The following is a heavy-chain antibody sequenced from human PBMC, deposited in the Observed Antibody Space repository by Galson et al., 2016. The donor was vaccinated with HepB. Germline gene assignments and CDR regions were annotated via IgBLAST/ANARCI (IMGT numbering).Heavy chain of an antibody. J-gene: IGHJ4*02. D-gene: IGHD6-19*01. CDR1: GITFRSYT. CDR2: ISSDGGST. Sequence: SLRLSCAVSGITFRSYTMNWVRQAPGKGLEYVSGISSDGGSTNYADSVKGRFTISRDNSKTTLYIQMSSLRAEDTAVYYCARDQTVAGPSCIDYWGQGTLVTVSS. V-gene: IGHV3-64D*06. CDR3: ARDQTVAGPSCIDY.